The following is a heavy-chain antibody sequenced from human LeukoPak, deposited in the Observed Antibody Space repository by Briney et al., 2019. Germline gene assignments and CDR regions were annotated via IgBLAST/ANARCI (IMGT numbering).Heavy chain of an antibody. Sequence: SETLSLTCTVSGGSISNYYWSWIRQPPGKGLEWIGYMYCSGSSNYNPSLRSRVTISVDTSKNKFSLKLSYVTAADTAVYSFACAHPLGSNNDYYTPFNYCGEGAPGTVSS. V-gene: IGHV4-59*01. D-gene: IGHD3-3*01. J-gene: IGHJ4*02. CDR2: MYCSGSS. CDR1: GGSISNYY. CDR3: ACAHPLGSNNDYYTPFNY.